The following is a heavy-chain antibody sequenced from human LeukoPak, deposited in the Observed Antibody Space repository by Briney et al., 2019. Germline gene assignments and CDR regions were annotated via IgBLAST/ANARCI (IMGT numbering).Heavy chain of an antibody. V-gene: IGHV4-30-2*01. CDR1: GGSISSGGYY. J-gene: IGHJ6*02. D-gene: IGHD3-10*01. Sequence: SETLSLTCTVSGGSISSGGYYWSWIRQPPGKGLEWIGYIYHSGSTYYNPSLKSRVTISVDRSKNQFSLKLSSVTAADTAVYYCARTGVRGPSDVWGQGTTVTVSS. CDR2: IYHSGST. CDR3: ARTGVRGPSDV.